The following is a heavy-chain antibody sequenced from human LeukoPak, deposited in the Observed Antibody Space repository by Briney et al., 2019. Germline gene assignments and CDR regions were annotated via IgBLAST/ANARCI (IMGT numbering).Heavy chain of an antibody. V-gene: IGHV3-23*01. CDR3: AKDGYCSSTSCYHYFDY. D-gene: IGHD2-2*01. CDR1: GFTFSSYA. Sequence: GGSLRLSCAASGFTFSSYAMSWVRQAPGKGLEWVSAISGSGGSTYYADSVKGRFTISRDNSKNTLYLQMNSLRAEDTAVYYCAKDGYCSSTSCYHYFDYWGQGTLVTVSS. CDR2: ISGSGGST. J-gene: IGHJ4*02.